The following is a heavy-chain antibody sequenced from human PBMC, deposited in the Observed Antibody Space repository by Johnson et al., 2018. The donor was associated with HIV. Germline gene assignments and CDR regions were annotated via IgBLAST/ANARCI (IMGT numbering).Heavy chain of an antibody. Sequence: VQLVESGGGVVQPGRSLRLSCAASGFTFSRYGMQCVRQAPGKGLECVAVISSDGSNKYYADSGKGRITISRDNSKNTLSLQMNSLRAEDTAVYYCAKGKDSSSWFDAFDIWGQGTMVTVSS. CDR2: ISSDGSNK. CDR1: GFTFSRYG. V-gene: IGHV3-30*18. CDR3: AKGKDSSSWFDAFDI. J-gene: IGHJ3*02. D-gene: IGHD6-13*01.